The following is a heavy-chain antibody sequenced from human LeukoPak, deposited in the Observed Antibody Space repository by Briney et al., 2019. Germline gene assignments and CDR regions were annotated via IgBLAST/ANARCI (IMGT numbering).Heavy chain of an antibody. Sequence: SETLSLTCAVYGASFSGYYWSWIRQPPGKGLEWIGEINHSASTNYNPSLKSRVTISGDTSKNQFSLKLSSVTAADTVLYYCARGDRPREVPPRIRKKNAFDIWGQGTMVTVSS. V-gene: IGHV4-34*01. CDR2: INHSAST. D-gene: IGHD2-2*01. J-gene: IGHJ3*02. CDR1: GASFSGYY. CDR3: ARGDRPREVPPRIRKKNAFDI.